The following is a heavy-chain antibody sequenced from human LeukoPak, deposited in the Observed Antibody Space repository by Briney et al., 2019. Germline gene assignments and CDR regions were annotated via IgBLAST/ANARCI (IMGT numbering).Heavy chain of an antibody. Sequence: HAASVKVSCKASGYTFTSYGISWVRQAPGQGLEWMGWISAYNGNTNYAQKLQGRVTMTTDTSTSTAYMELRSLRSDDTAVYYCAREYCSSTSCYLIGDNWFDPWGQGTLVTVSS. D-gene: IGHD2-2*01. V-gene: IGHV1-18*01. CDR3: AREYCSSTSCYLIGDNWFDP. CDR2: ISAYNGNT. CDR1: GYTFTSYG. J-gene: IGHJ5*02.